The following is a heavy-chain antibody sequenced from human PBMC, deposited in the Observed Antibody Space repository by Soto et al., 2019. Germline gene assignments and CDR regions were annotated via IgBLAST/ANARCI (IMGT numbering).Heavy chain of an antibody. CDR2: IHYTGST. CDR3: TTSSSGWPNWFDP. V-gene: IGHV4-30-2*01. D-gene: IGHD6-19*01. Sequence: PSETLSLTCAVSGGSISSPDYSWSWIRQPPGKGLEWIGYIHYTGSTHYSPSLKSRASISLDRSKNEFSLRLSSVTAADTAMYYCTTSSSGWPNWFDPWGQGTPVTVSS. CDR1: GGSISSPDYS. J-gene: IGHJ5*02.